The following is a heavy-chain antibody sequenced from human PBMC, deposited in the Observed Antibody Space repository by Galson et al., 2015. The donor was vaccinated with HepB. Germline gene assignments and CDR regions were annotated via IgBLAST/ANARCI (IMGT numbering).Heavy chain of an antibody. CDR2: IIESGGNA. J-gene: IGHJ5*02. V-gene: IGHV3-23*01. D-gene: IGHD3-16*02. CDR1: GFTFGSYA. CDR3: AKHYRAGEHLVLEP. Sequence: SLRLSCAASGFTFGSYAMNWFRQAPGKGLEFVSGIIESGGNAYYADSVPGRVTITRDKSKAKLFLQMQSLRPEDTAIYYCAKHYRAGEHLVLEPRGQGALVSGSS.